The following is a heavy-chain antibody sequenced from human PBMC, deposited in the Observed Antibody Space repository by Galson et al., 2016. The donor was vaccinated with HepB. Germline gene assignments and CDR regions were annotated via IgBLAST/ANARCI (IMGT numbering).Heavy chain of an antibody. CDR3: VRMGHCPAHGVCSNNYFHW. J-gene: IGHJ4*01. Sequence: SLRLSCAASGFSFMSYRMAWVRQAPGKGLEWLSEIDGDDGGDGITHYTDSVKGRFAISRDNSKNALYLQMNSLRADDTDLYFCVRMGHCPAHGVCSNNYFHWWGHGTLVTVS. V-gene: IGHV3-23*03. D-gene: IGHD2-8*01. CDR2: IDGDDGGDGIT. CDR1: GFSFMSYR.